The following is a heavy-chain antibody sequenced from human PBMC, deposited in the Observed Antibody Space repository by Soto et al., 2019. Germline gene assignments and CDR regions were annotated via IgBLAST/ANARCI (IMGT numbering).Heavy chain of an antibody. Sequence: PSETLSHTCPVSGCSISSGGYYWSWIRQHPGKGLEWIGYIYYSGSTYYNPSLKSRVTISVDTSKNQFSLKLSSVTAADTAVYYCARVGGFGATTIDYWGQGTLVTVSS. CDR1: GCSISSGGYY. D-gene: IGHD3-10*01. V-gene: IGHV4-30-4*08. CDR2: IYYSGST. J-gene: IGHJ4*02. CDR3: ARVGGFGATTIDY.